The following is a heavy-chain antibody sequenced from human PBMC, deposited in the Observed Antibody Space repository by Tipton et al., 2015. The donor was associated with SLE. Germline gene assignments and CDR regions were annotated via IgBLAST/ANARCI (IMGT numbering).Heavy chain of an antibody. CDR1: GFTFSSYG. J-gene: IGHJ4*02. Sequence: SLRLSCAASGFTFSSYGMHWVRQAPGKGLEWVAVISYDGSNKYYADSVKGRFTISRDNSKNTLYLQMNSLRAEDTAVYYCAKDRGSYPFDYWGQGTLVTVSS. CDR3: AKDRGSYPFDY. V-gene: IGHV3-30*18. D-gene: IGHD1-26*01. CDR2: ISYDGSNK.